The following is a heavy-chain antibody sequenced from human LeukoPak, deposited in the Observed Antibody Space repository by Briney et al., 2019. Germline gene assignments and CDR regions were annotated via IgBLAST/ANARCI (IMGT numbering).Heavy chain of an antibody. J-gene: IGHJ4*02. D-gene: IGHD1-26*01. V-gene: IGHV1-18*01. Sequence: ASVKVSCKASGYTFTSYGISWVRQAPGQGLEWMGWISAYNGNTNYAQKLQGRVTMTTDTSTSTAYMELRSLRSDDTAVYYCARDDSFPLGVGATSFDYWGQGTLVTVSS. CDR1: GYTFTSYG. CDR3: ARDDSFPLGVGATSFDY. CDR2: ISAYNGNT.